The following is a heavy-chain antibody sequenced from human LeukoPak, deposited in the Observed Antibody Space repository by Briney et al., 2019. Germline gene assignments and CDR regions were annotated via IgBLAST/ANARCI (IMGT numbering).Heavy chain of an antibody. D-gene: IGHD5-18*01. CDR1: GYTFTSYY. CDR2: INPSGGRT. V-gene: IGHV1-46*01. J-gene: IGHJ6*03. Sequence: ASVKVSCKASGYTFTSYYLHWVRQAPGQGLEWMGIINPSGGRTSNAQKFQGRVTMTRNTSISTAYMELSSLRSEDTAVYYCARWGYSYGFWYYYYYMDVWGKGTTVTISS. CDR3: ARWGYSYGFWYYYYYMDV.